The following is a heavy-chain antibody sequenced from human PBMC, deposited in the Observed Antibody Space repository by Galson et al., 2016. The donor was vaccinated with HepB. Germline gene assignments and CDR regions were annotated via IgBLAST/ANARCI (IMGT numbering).Heavy chain of an antibody. CDR2: IYRNGNT. CDR3: ARDRIEGDILTGYFDRAFDL. CDR1: DASISSSNW. D-gene: IGHD3-9*01. Sequence: SETLSLTCAVSDASISSSNWWTWVRQPPGKGLEWIGEIYRNGNTNLNPSLKSRVTISVGPSESQFSLKLSSVTAADTAVYYCARDRIEGDILTGYFDRAFDLWGQGTMVTVSS. V-gene: IGHV4-4*02. J-gene: IGHJ3*01.